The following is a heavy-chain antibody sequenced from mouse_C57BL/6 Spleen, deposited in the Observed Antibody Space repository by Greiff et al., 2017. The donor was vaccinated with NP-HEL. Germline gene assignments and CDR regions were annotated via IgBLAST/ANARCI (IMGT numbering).Heavy chain of an antibody. V-gene: IGHV5-4*01. Sequence: EVQLVESGGGLVKPGGSLKLSCAASGFTFSSYAMSWVRQTPEKRLEWVATISDGGSYTYYPDNVKGRFTISRDNAKNSLYLQMSHLKSEDTAMYYCARDGYYYWYFDVWGTGTTVTVSS. CDR3: ARDGYYYWYFDV. J-gene: IGHJ1*03. D-gene: IGHD2-3*01. CDR2: ISDGGSYT. CDR1: GFTFSSYA.